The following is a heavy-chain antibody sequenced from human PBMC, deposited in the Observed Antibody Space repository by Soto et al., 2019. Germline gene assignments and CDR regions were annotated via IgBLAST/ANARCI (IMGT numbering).Heavy chain of an antibody. J-gene: IGHJ6*02. CDR2: ISAYNGNT. Sequence: QVQLVQSGAEVKKPGASVKVSCKASGYTFTSYGISWVRQAPGQGLEWMGWISAYNGNTNHAQKLQGRVTMTTDTSTSTAYMERRSLRSDDTAVYYWARPKQLVPTFEYYGMDVWGQGTTVTVSS. V-gene: IGHV1-18*01. D-gene: IGHD6-13*01. CDR1: GYTFTSYG. CDR3: ARPKQLVPTFEYYGMDV.